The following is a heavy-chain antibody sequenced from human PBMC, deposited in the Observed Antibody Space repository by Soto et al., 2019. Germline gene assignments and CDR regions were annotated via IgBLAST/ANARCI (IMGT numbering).Heavy chain of an antibody. J-gene: IGHJ4*02. V-gene: IGHV5-51*02. Sequence: VEYLTISSLASGYDPPRPRTGMERQLPVEGFEWMGTIWPADSDTRYNPTFEGQVTISADQSITTAYLQWSSLKASDTAIYYCASGSRDCSGGSCYSHWGQGTLVTLSS. CDR1: GYDPPRPR. CDR2: IWPADSDT. CDR3: ASGSRDCSGGSCYSH. D-gene: IGHD2-15*01.